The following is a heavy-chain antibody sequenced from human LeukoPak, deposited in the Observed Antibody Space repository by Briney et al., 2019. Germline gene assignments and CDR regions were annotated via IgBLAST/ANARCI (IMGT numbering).Heavy chain of an antibody. CDR3: AKIAYSSGLSHY. CDR1: GYTFADSF. Sequence: ASVKVSCKPSGYTFADSFIHWVRQAPGQGLEWMGWISPNSGDTNYAQKFQGRVTMTRDTSINTAYMELSSLRSDDTAVYYCAKIAYSSGLSHYWGQGTLVTVSS. J-gene: IGHJ4*02. V-gene: IGHV1-2*02. D-gene: IGHD3-22*01. CDR2: ISPNSGDT.